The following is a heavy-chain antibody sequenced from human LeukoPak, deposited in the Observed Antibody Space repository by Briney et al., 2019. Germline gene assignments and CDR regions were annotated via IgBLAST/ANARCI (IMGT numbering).Heavy chain of an antibody. V-gene: IGHV3-53*01. CDR3: ARDRWGGSSVTHYYYYMDV. CDR1: GFTVSSNY. CDR2: IYSGGST. D-gene: IGHD6-6*01. Sequence: GGSLRLSCAASGFTVSSNYMSWVRQAPGKGLEWVSVIYSGGSTYYADSVKGRFTISRDNSKNTLYLQMNSLRAEDTAVYYCARDRWGGSSVTHYYYYMDVWGKGTTVTVSS. J-gene: IGHJ6*03.